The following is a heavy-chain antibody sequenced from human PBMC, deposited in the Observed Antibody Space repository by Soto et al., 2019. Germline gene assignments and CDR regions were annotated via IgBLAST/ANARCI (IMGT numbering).Heavy chain of an antibody. CDR3: ARWGTTGGLDV. D-gene: IGHD3-16*01. J-gene: IGHJ1*01. Sequence: QVHLVESGGGVVQPGTSLRLSCVGSGFTFRSYVIHWVRQAPGKGLEWVALTSYDGSNKDYGDSVKGRLTISRDNSRNTVDLQMDSLRREDTALYYCARWGTTGGLDVWGQGTLVSVSS. CDR2: TSYDGSNK. V-gene: IGHV3-33*05. CDR1: GFTFRSYV.